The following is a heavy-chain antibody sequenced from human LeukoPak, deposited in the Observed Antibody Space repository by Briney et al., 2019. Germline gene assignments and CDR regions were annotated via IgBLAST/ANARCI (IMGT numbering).Heavy chain of an antibody. CDR2: ISSSGSTI. CDR1: GFTFSSSE. CDR3: ARDRAGAFDI. D-gene: IGHD6-25*01. V-gene: IGHV3-48*03. Sequence: GGSLRLSCAASGFTFSSSEMNWVRQAPGKGLEWVSYISSSGSTIYYADSVKGRFTISRDNAKNSLYLQMNSLRAEDTAVYYCARDRAGAFDIWGQGTMVTVSS. J-gene: IGHJ3*02.